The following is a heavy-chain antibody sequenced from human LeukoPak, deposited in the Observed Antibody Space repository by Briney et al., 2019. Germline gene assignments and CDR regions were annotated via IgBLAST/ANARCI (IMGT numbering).Heavy chain of an antibody. Sequence: ASVKVSCKASGYTFTSYGISWVRQAPGQGLEWMGWISAYNGNTNYAQKLQGRVTMTTDTSTSTAYMELRSLRSDDTAVYYCTRTYCSTTLCYLGGFDPWGQGTLVTVSS. CDR2: ISAYNGNT. V-gene: IGHV1-18*01. D-gene: IGHD2-2*01. CDR1: GYTFTSYG. CDR3: TRTYCSTTLCYLGGFDP. J-gene: IGHJ5*02.